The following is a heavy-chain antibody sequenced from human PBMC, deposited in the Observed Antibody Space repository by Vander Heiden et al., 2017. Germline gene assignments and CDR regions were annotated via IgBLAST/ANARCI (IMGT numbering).Heavy chain of an antibody. CDR1: GYTFTGYY. CDR3: ARVRYSYGNVFDY. CDR2: INPNSGGT. D-gene: IGHD5-18*01. V-gene: IGHV1-2*06. J-gene: IGHJ4*02. Sequence: QVQLVQSGAEVKKPGASVTVSCKASGYTFTGYYMHWVRQAPGQGLEWMGRINPNSGGTNYAQKFQGRVTMTRDTSISTAYMELSRLRSDDTAVYYCARVRYSYGNVFDYWGQGTLVTVSS.